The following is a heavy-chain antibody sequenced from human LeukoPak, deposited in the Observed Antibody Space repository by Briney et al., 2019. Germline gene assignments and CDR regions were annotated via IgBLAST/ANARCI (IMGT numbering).Heavy chain of an antibody. Sequence: ASVKASCKASGYTFTSYYMHWVRQAPGQGLEWMGIINPSGGSTSYAQKFQGRVTMTRDTSTSTVYMELSSLRSEDTAVYYCARDQGCSSTSCYTSGPWFDPWGQGTLVTVSS. J-gene: IGHJ5*02. V-gene: IGHV1-46*01. CDR1: GYTFTSYY. CDR2: INPSGGST. D-gene: IGHD2-2*02. CDR3: ARDQGCSSTSCYTSGPWFDP.